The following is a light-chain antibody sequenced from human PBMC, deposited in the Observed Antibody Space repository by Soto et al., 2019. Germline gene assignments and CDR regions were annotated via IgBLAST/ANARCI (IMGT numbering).Light chain of an antibody. CDR3: QQSYSTPLT. V-gene: IGKV1-39*01. CDR2: AAS. J-gene: IGKJ3*01. CDR1: QSISSY. Sequence: DLQMTQSPSSLSASVGDRVTITCRASQSISSYLNWYQQKPGKAPKLLIYAASSLQSGVPSRFSGSGSGTDFTLTISSLQPEDFATYYCQQSYSTPLTFGPGTKVDIQ.